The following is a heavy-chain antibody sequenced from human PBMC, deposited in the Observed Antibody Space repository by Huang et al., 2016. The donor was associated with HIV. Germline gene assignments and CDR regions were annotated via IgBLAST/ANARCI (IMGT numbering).Heavy chain of an antibody. CDR2: INDNGYT. CDR3: ARASWYEPRSWYFGL. J-gene: IGHJ2*01. CDR1: GGSVSGHY. V-gene: IGHV4-34*01. D-gene: IGHD6-13*01. Sequence: QVQLQPWGAGLLKPSETLSLTCAVYGGSVSGHYWRWIRQPPGKGLAWIAEINDNGYTNYNPSLKSRVTISVHTSRNQFSLKLNSVTAADAAVYYCARASWYEPRSWYFGLWGRGTLVTVSS.